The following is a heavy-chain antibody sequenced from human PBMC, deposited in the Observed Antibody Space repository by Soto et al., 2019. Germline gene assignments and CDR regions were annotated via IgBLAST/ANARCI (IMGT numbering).Heavy chain of an antibody. D-gene: IGHD2-8*01. J-gene: IGHJ3*02. CDR2: IYYSGST. Sequence: SETLSLTCTVSGGSISSGGYYWSWIRQHPGKGLEWIGYIYYSGSTYYNPSLKSRVTISVDTSKNQFSLKLSSVTAADTAVYYCAREANIVLMVYAIMHDAFDIWGQGTMVTVSS. CDR3: AREANIVLMVYAIMHDAFDI. CDR1: GGSISSGGYY. V-gene: IGHV4-31*03.